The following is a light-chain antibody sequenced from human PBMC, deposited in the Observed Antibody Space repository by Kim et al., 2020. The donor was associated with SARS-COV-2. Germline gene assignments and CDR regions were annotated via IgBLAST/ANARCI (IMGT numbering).Light chain of an antibody. Sequence: PGERATLACRASRTVCSTCLAWYQQKPGQAPCLLIYSASTRATGIPDRFSGGGSGTDFTLTISRLEPEDFAVYYCQQYGTSPPYTFGQGTKVDIK. CDR3: QQYGTSPPYT. J-gene: IGKJ2*01. V-gene: IGKV3-20*01. CDR1: RTVCSTC. CDR2: SAS.